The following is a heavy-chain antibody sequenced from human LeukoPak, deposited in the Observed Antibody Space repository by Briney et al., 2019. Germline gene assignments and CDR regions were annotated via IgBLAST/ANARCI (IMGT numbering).Heavy chain of an antibody. D-gene: IGHD3-3*01. J-gene: IGHJ4*02. CDR2: IIPIFGTA. Sequence: ASVKVSCKASGGTFSSYAISWVRQAPGQGLEWMGGIIPIFGTANYAQKLQGRVTITTDESTSTAYMELSSLRSEDTAVYYCARGGIWDFWRYIRHWGQGTLVTVSS. V-gene: IGHV1-69*05. CDR3: ARGGIWDFWRYIRH. CDR1: GGTFSSYA.